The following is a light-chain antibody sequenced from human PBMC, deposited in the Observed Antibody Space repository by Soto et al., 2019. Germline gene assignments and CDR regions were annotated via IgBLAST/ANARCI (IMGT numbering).Light chain of an antibody. CDR1: SSDVGVYNH. CDR3: ISYTGSSASYV. CDR2: EVT. J-gene: IGLJ1*01. V-gene: IGLV2-14*01. Sequence: QSALTQPASVSGSPGQSITVSCTGTSSDVGVYNHVAWYQQHPGKVPKLVIYEVTNRPSGVASRFSGSKSGNTASLTISGLQADDEADYYCISYTGSSASYVFGTGTKLTVL.